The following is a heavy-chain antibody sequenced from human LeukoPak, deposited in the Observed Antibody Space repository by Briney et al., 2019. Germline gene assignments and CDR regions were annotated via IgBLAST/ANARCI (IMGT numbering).Heavy chain of an antibody. CDR2: IKPDGGEK. D-gene: IGHD3-3*01. V-gene: IGHV3-7*01. CDR1: GFTFSSYM. Sequence: GGYLRLSCAASGFTFSSYMMTWVRQAPGKGLEWVANIKPDGGEKFYVDSVRGRFTISRDNAKNSLYLQMNSLRAEDTAVYYCASGSLWSGILVYWGQGTLGIVSS. CDR3: ASGSLWSGILVY. J-gene: IGHJ4*02.